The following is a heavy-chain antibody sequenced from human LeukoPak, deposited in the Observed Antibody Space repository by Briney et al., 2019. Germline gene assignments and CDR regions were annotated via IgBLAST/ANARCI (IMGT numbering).Heavy chain of an antibody. V-gene: IGHV4-39*07. J-gene: IGHJ4*02. CDR2: IYYSGST. D-gene: IGHD4-11*01. Sequence: PSETLSLTCTVSGGSISSSSYYWGWIRQPPGKGLEWIGSIYYSGSTNYNPSLMSRVTISVDTSKNQFSLDLTSVTAADAAVYYCARLIRDYRQYYFDFWGQGTLVTVSS. CDR1: GGSISSSSYY. CDR3: ARLIRDYRQYYFDF.